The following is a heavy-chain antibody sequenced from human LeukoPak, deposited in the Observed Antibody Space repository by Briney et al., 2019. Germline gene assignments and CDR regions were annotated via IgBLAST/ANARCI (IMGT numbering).Heavy chain of an antibody. V-gene: IGHV5-51*01. Sequence: GESLKISCKVSGYRFTTYWIGWVRQMPGKGLEWMGIIYPGDSDPRYGPSFRGQVTISADKSMSNAYLQWSTLKASDTAMYYCAMGAYSYGYAAYWGQGTLVTVSS. CDR3: AMGAYSYGYAAY. CDR2: IYPGDSDP. J-gene: IGHJ4*02. D-gene: IGHD5-18*01. CDR1: GYRFTTYW.